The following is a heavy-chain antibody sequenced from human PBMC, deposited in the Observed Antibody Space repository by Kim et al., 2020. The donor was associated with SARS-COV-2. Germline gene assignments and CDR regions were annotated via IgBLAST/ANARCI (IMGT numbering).Heavy chain of an antibody. V-gene: IGHV3-23*03. CDR2: IYSGGSST. Sequence: GGSLRLSCAASGFTFSSYAMSWVRQAPGKGLEWVSVIYSGGSSTYYADSVKGRFTISRDNSKNTLYLQMNSLRAEDTAVYYCAKDPGSSSNPSFDYWGQGTLVTVSS. D-gene: IGHD6-6*01. CDR1: GFTFSSYA. CDR3: AKDPGSSSNPSFDY. J-gene: IGHJ4*02.